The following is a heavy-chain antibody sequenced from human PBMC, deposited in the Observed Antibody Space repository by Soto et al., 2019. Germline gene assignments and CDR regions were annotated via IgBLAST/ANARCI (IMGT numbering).Heavy chain of an antibody. Sequence: PSETLSLTCSVSSDSISSYYWTWIRQPPGKGLEWLGFVHYNGNTNYNPSLKSRVTIPLDTSKNHFSLRLSSVTAADTAVYYCARELGSSGWPFDFWGQGILVTVSS. CDR3: ARELGSSGWPFDF. CDR1: SDSISSYY. J-gene: IGHJ4*02. V-gene: IGHV4-59*01. D-gene: IGHD6-19*01. CDR2: VHYNGNT.